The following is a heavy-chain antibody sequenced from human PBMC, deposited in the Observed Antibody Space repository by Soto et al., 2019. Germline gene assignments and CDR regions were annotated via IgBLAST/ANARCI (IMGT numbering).Heavy chain of an antibody. CDR3: AKLSYGYYYFDY. CDR2: ISYDGSNK. J-gene: IGHJ4*02. V-gene: IGHV3-30*18. CDR1: GFTFSSYG. D-gene: IGHD5-18*01. Sequence: PWGSLRLSCAASGFTFSSYGMHWVRQAPGKGLEWVAVISYDGSNKYYADSVKGRFTISRDNSKNTLYLQMNSLRAEDTAVYYCAKLSYGYYYFDYWGQGTLVPVSS.